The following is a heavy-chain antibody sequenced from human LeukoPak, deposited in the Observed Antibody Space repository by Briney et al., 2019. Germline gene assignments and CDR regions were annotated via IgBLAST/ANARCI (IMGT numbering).Heavy chain of an antibody. CDR1: GLSLSSNN. D-gene: IGHD6-25*01. V-gene: IGHV3-48*04. CDR2: ISAGSGTV. CDR3: TRDLGLRRMI. J-gene: IGHJ2*01. Sequence: GGSLRLSCAASGLSLSSNNMHWVRQTPGGGLEWFSYISAGSGTVFSADSVKGRFTISRDNARESLSLQMNSLRVEDTAVYYCTRDLGLRRMIWGRGTLVIVSS.